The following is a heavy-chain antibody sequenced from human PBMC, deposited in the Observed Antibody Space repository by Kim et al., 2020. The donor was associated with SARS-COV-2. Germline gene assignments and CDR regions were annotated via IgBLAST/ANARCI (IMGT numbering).Heavy chain of an antibody. J-gene: IGHJ6*02. CDR2: INPSGGST. Sequence: ASVKVSCKASGYTFTSYYMHWVRQAPGQGLEWMGIINPSGGSTSYAQKFQGRVTMTRDTSTSTVYMELSSLRSEDTAVYYCARAQSNNELLWFGELSPYGMDVWGQGTTVTVSS. CDR3: ARAQSNNELLWFGELSPYGMDV. V-gene: IGHV1-46*01. D-gene: IGHD3-10*01. CDR1: GYTFTSYY.